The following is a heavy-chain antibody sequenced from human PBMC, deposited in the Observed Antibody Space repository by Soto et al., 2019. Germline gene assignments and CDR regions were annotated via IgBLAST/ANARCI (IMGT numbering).Heavy chain of an antibody. Sequence: PGGSLRLSCAASGFTFSSYWMSWVRQAPGKGLEWVANIKQDGSEKYYVDSVKGRFTISRDNAKNSLYLQMNSLRAEDTNVYYRARLVYGNYTWSDPWGQGTLVTVTP. V-gene: IGHV3-7*01. D-gene: IGHD3-3*01. J-gene: IGHJ5*02. CDR2: IKQDGSEK. CDR1: GFTFSSYW. CDR3: ARLVYGNYTWSDP.